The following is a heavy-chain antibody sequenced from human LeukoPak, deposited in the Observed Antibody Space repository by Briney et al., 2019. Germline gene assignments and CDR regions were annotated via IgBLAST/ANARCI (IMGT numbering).Heavy chain of an antibody. CDR3: ARTRYCSTPYSSSCPVDY. CDR2: INPNSGGT. V-gene: IGHV1-2*02. D-gene: IGHD6-13*01. J-gene: IGHJ4*02. CDR1: GYTFTGYY. Sequence: GASVKVSCKASGYTFTGYYMHWVRQAPGQGLEWMGWINPNSGGTNYAQKFQGRVTMTRDTSISTAYMELSRLRSDDTAVYYCARTRYCSTPYSSSCPVDYWGQGTLVTVSS.